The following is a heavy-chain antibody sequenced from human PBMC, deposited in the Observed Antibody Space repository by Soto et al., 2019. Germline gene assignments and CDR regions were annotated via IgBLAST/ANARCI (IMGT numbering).Heavy chain of an antibody. Sequence: KSSETLSLTCTVSGGSISSYYWSWIRQPPGKGLEWIGYIYYSGSTNYNPSLKSRVTISVDTSKNQFSLKLSSVTAADTAVYYCARGASSGWYWFDPWGQGTLVTVSS. CDR1: GGSISSYY. CDR2: IYYSGST. V-gene: IGHV4-59*01. D-gene: IGHD6-19*01. CDR3: ARGASSGWYWFDP. J-gene: IGHJ5*02.